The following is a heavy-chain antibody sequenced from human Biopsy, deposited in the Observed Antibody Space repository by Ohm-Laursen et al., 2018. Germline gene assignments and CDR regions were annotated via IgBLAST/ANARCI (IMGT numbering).Heavy chain of an antibody. CDR2: NIPILGTG. D-gene: IGHD3-9*01. Sequence: SVKVSCKAPGGTFSNYGVNWVRQAPGQGLEWLGGNIPILGTGNYAQKFQDRFTVAADTSTSTATMELRSLRSDDTAVYYCATKLTGYFHHWGQGTLVIVSS. CDR3: ATKLTGYFHH. V-gene: IGHV1-69*06. CDR1: GGTFSNYG. J-gene: IGHJ1*01.